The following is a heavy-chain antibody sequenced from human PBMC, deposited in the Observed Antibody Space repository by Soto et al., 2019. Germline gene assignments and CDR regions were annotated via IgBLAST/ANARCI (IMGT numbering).Heavy chain of an antibody. Sequence: SVKVSCKASGGTFSSYAISWVRQAPGQGLEWMGGIIPIFGTANYAQKFQGRVTITADESTSTAYMELSSLRAEDTAVYYCARDRYSSSAFDYWGQGTLVTVSS. CDR3: ARDRYSSSAFDY. CDR2: IIPIFGTA. CDR1: GGTFSSYA. V-gene: IGHV1-69*13. D-gene: IGHD6-6*01. J-gene: IGHJ4*02.